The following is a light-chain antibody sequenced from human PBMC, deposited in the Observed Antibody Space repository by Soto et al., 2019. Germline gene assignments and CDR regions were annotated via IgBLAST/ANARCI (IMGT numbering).Light chain of an antibody. J-gene: IGKJ4*01. V-gene: IGKV3-20*01. CDR2: GAS. CDR1: QSVSSSY. Sequence: EIVLTQSPGTLSLSPGERATLSCRASQSVSSSYLAWYQQKPGQAPRLLIYGASSRATGIPDRFSGSGSGTDFTLTISRLEPEDCAVYYCQQYGSSLLTFGGRTKVDIK. CDR3: QQYGSSLLT.